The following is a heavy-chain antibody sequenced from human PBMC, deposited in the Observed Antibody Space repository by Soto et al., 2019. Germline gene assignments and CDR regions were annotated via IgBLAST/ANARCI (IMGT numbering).Heavy chain of an antibody. Sequence: QVQLQQWGAGLLKPSETLSLTCAVYGGSFSGYYWSWIRQPPGKGLEWIGEINHSGSTNYNPSLKSRVTISVDTSKNPFSLKLSSVTAADTAVYYCARGPRFYYYYGMDVWGQGTTVTVSS. CDR1: GGSFSGYY. J-gene: IGHJ6*02. V-gene: IGHV4-34*01. CDR2: INHSGST. CDR3: ARGPRFYYYYGMDV.